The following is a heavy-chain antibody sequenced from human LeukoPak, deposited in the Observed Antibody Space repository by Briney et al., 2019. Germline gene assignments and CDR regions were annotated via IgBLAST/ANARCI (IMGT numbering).Heavy chain of an antibody. CDR2: IYYTGST. V-gene: IGHV4-59*01. D-gene: IGHD4-11*01. J-gene: IGHJ3*02. CDR1: GGYISRYY. CDR3: ARDRRESSKPNDAFDI. Sequence: SETLSLTCSVSGGYISRYYWSWIRQPPGKGLEWIGYIYYTGSTNYNPSLESRVTISIDTSKKQLSLKLRSVTAADTAVYYCARDRRESSKPNDAFDIWGQGTMVTVSS.